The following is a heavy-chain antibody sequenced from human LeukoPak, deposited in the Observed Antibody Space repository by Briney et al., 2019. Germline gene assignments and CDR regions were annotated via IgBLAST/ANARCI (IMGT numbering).Heavy chain of an antibody. J-gene: IGHJ6*03. CDR1: GGSISSSSYY. V-gene: IGHV4-39*07. CDR2: IYHSGST. Sequence: PSETLSLTCTVSGGSISSSSYYWGWIRQPPGKGLEWIGEIYHSGSTNYNPSLKSRVSISVDKSKNQFSLKLTSVTAADTAMYYCARKQHLEPSSYYYYYMDVWGKGTTVTVS. CDR3: ARKQHLEPSSYYYYYMDV. D-gene: IGHD6-13*01.